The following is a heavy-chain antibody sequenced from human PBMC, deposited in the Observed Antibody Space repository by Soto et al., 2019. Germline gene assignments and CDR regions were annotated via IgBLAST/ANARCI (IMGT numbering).Heavy chain of an antibody. Sequence: PGGSLRLSCAASGFTFSSYSMNWVRQAPGKGLEWVSSISSSSSYIYYADSVKGRFTISRDNAKNSLYLQMNSLRAEDTAVYYCARGCSSTSCYRYFDYWGQGTLVTVSS. CDR2: ISSSSSYI. V-gene: IGHV3-21*01. CDR1: GFTFSSYS. CDR3: ARGCSSTSCYRYFDY. J-gene: IGHJ4*02. D-gene: IGHD2-2*01.